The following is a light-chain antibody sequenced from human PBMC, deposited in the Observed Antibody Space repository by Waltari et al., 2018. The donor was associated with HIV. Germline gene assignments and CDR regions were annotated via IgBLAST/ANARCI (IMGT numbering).Light chain of an antibody. CDR1: QNIDVY. J-gene: IGKJ2*01. Sequence: DIQMTQSPFSLSASVGDRVTITCRASQNIDVYLNWYQQKSGKAPKLLIYGASSLESGVPKRVSGSGSGGEFTLTISSLQLEDFATDDGPQSYNMHTFGQGTKLDIK. V-gene: IGKV1-39*01. CDR2: GAS. CDR3: PQSYNMHT.